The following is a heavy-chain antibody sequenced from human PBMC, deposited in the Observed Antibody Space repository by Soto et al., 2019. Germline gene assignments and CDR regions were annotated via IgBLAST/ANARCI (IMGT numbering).Heavy chain of an antibody. CDR1: GGSISSGGYY. V-gene: IGHV4-31*03. CDR2: IYYSGST. D-gene: IGHD5-12*01. J-gene: IGHJ5*02. CDR3: ARCRDGYNFGWFDP. Sequence: SETLSLTCTVSGGSISSGGYYWSWIRQHPGKGLEWIGYIYYSGSTYYNPSLKSRVTISVDTSKNQFSLKLSSVTAADTAVYYCARCRDGYNFGWFDPWGQGTLVTVSS.